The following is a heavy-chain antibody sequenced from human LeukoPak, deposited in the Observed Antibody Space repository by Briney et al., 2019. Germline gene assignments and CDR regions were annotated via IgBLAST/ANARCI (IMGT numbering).Heavy chain of an antibody. V-gene: IGHV3-30*02. Sequence: GSLRLSCAASGFTFSSYGMHWVRQAPGKGLEWVAFIRYDGSNKYYADSVKGRLTISRDNSKNTLYLQMNSLRAEDRAVYYCXKLXXLWFGELTKDDAFDIWGQGTMVTVSS. D-gene: IGHD3-10*01. CDR2: IRYDGSNK. CDR3: XKLXXLWFGELTKDDAFDI. CDR1: GFTFSSYG. J-gene: IGHJ3*02.